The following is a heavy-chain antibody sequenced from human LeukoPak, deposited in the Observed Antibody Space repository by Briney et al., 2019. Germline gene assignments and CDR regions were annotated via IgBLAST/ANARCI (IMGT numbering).Heavy chain of an antibody. CDR1: GYSFTTYW. J-gene: IGHJ4*02. CDR2: IYPGDSDT. Sequence: GESLKISCKASGYSFTTYWIAWVRQMPGKGLEWMGMIYPGDSDTRYSPSFQGQITISVDKSISIAYLQWSSLKAADTAMYYCARLLQGVAGTWGYWGQGTLVTV. D-gene: IGHD6-19*01. CDR3: ARLLQGVAGTWGY. V-gene: IGHV5-51*01.